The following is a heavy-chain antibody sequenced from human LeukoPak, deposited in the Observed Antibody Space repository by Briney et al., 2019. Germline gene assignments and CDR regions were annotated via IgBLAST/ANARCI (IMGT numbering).Heavy chain of an antibody. D-gene: IGHD2-2*01. CDR1: GLTFSNYG. CDR3: ARDPAYCSSTSCYPYYFDY. J-gene: IGHJ4*02. Sequence: GGSLRLSCAASGLTFSNYGMHWVRQAPGKGLEWVANIKQDGSEKYYVDSVKGRFTISRDNAKNSLYLQMNSLRAEDTAVYYCARDPAYCSSTSCYPYYFDYWGQGTLVTVSS. V-gene: IGHV3-7*01. CDR2: IKQDGSEK.